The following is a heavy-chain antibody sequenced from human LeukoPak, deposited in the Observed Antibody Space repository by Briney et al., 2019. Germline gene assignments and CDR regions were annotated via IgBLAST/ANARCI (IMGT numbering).Heavy chain of an antibody. J-gene: IGHJ4*02. D-gene: IGHD3-22*01. CDR3: ARRLLLYRTHFDY. Sequence: SETLSLTCTVSGGSISSGRYYWNWIRQPAGKGLEWIGRIYTSGSTNYNPSLKSRVTISVDTSKNQFSLKLSSVTAADTAVYYCARRLLLYRTHFDYWGQGTLVTVSS. V-gene: IGHV4-61*02. CDR2: IYTSGST. CDR1: GGSISSGRYY.